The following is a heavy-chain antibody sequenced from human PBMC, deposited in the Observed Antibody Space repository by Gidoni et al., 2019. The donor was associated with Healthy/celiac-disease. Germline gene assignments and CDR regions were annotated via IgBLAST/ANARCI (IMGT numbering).Heavy chain of an antibody. D-gene: IGHD3-10*01. V-gene: IGHV3-48*02. Sequence: EVQLVESGGGLVQPGGSLRLSCAASGFTFSSYSMNWVRQAPGKGLEWVSYISSSSSTTYYADSVKGRFTISRDNAKNSLYLQMNSLRDEDTAVYYCARADYYGSGSYNDYWGQGTLVTVSS. CDR1: GFTFSSYS. J-gene: IGHJ4*02. CDR3: ARADYYGSGSYNDY. CDR2: ISSSSSTT.